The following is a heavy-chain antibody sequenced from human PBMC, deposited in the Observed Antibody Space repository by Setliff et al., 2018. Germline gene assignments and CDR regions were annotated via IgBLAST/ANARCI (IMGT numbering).Heavy chain of an antibody. CDR1: GGSVSPYF. D-gene: IGHD3-16*01. CDR3: ARDRTAYTYGLDV. CDR2: IYHNGNT. J-gene: IGHJ6*02. Sequence: NPSETLSLTCTVSGGSVSPYFWSWIRQPPGKGLEWIGYIYHNGNTNFNPSLKSQVNMSVDTSINQFVLNLKAVTAADTAVYYCARDRTAYTYGLDVWGQGTTVTVSS. V-gene: IGHV4-59*02.